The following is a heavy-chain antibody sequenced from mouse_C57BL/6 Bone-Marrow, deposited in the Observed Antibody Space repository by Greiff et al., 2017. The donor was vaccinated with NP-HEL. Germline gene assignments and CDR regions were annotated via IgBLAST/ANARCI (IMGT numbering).Heavy chain of an antibody. V-gene: IGHV14-4*01. D-gene: IGHD1-1*01. Sequence: VHVKQSGAELVRPGASVKLSCTASGFNIKDDYMHWVKQRPEQGLEWIGWIDPENGDTEYGSQFQGKATITADTSSNTAYLQLSSLTSEDTAVYYCTTSVSYYGSSSLYYAMDYWGQGTSVTVSS. CDR2: IDPENGDT. CDR3: TTSVSYYGSSSLYYAMDY. J-gene: IGHJ4*01. CDR1: GFNIKDDY.